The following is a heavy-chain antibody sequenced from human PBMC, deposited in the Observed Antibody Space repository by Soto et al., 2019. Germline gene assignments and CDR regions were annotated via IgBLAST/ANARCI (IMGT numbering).Heavy chain of an antibody. CDR2: IYTSGTT. CDR3: ARDTVGISSPGVY. V-gene: IGHV4-4*07. J-gene: IGHJ4*02. Sequence: QVQLQESGPGLVKPSETLSLTCTVSDGSINGYYWTWIRQPAGKGLEWIGRIYTSGTTSYNPSLKSRVTMSLDTSKNHCSLRLTSVTAADTAMYYCARDTVGISSPGVYWGRGTLVTVSS. CDR1: DGSINGYY. D-gene: IGHD4-17*01.